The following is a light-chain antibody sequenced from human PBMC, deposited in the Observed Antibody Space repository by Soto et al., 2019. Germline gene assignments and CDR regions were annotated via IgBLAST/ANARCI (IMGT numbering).Light chain of an antibody. CDR3: QQRSNWPSIT. Sequence: ELVLTQSPATLSLSPGERATLSCRASQSVSSYLAWYQQKPGQAPRLLIYDASNRATGIPARFSGSGSGTDFTLTISSLVPEDLAVYYCQQRSNWPSITFGQGTRLEIK. J-gene: IGKJ5*01. CDR1: QSVSSY. V-gene: IGKV3-11*01. CDR2: DAS.